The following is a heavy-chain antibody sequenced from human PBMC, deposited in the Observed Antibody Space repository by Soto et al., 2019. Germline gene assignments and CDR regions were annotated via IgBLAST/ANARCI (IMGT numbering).Heavy chain of an antibody. CDR1: GGSFSGYY. Sequence: SETLSRTCAVCGGSFSGYYWTWIRQPPGTGLEWIGEINHSGSTNYNPSLKSRVTISVDTSKNQFSLTLTSVTAADTAVYYCARDKITGLFDYWGKGTLVTVS. CDR2: INHSGST. V-gene: IGHV4-34*01. J-gene: IGHJ4*02. CDR3: ARDKITGLFDY. D-gene: IGHD2-8*02.